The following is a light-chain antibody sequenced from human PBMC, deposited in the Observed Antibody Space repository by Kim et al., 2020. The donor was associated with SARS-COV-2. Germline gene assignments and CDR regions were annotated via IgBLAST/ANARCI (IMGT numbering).Light chain of an antibody. CDR2: FDS. CDR1: NIGSKA. V-gene: IGLV3-21*04. CDR3: QVWGSSSEHRVI. J-gene: IGLJ2*01. Sequence: SYELTQPPSLSVAPGKTARITCGGNNIGSKAVHWYQQEPGQAPVLVISFDSDRPSGIPERFSGSNSGSTATLTISRVEAGDEADYFCQVWGSSSEHRVIFGGGTQLTVL.